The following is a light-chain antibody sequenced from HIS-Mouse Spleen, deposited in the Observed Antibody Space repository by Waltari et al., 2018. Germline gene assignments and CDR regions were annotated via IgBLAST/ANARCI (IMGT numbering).Light chain of an antibody. V-gene: IGLV2-14*03. J-gene: IGLJ2*01. Sequence: QSALTQPASVSGSPGQSITISCTGTSSDVGGYNYGSWYQQHPGKAPKPMIYDVSNRPSGVSNRFSGSKSGNTASLTISGLQAEDEADYYCSSYTSSSPLFGGGTKLTVL. CDR1: SSDVGGYNY. CDR2: DVS. CDR3: SSYTSSSPL.